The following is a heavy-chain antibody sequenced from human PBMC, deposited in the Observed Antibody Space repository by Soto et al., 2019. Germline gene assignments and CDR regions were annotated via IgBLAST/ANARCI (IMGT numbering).Heavy chain of an antibody. CDR3: AKDMRRYSYGRNWFDP. J-gene: IGHJ5*02. CDR1: GFTFDDYA. CDR2: ISWNSGSI. V-gene: IGHV3-9*01. Sequence: PGGSLRLSCAASGFTFDDYAMHWVRQAPGKGLEWVSGISWNSGSIGYADSVKGRFTISRDNAKNSLYLQMNSLRAEDTALYYCAKDMRRYSYGRNWFDPWGQGTLVTVS. D-gene: IGHD5-18*01.